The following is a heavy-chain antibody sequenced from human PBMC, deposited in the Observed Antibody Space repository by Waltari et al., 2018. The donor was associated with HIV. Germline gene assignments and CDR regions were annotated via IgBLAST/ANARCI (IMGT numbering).Heavy chain of an antibody. CDR1: GFPFRNYG. D-gene: IGHD1-26*01. J-gene: IGHJ4*02. V-gene: IGHV3-33*01. Sequence: QVQLVESGGGVVQPGRSLRPSWAAAGFPFRNYGMHWVRQAPGKGLEWVAVIWYDGSNKYYADSVKGRFTISRDNSKNTLYLQMNSLRAEDTAVYYCARAYYGSPSYYFDYWGQGTLVTVSS. CDR2: IWYDGSNK. CDR3: ARAYYGSPSYYFDY.